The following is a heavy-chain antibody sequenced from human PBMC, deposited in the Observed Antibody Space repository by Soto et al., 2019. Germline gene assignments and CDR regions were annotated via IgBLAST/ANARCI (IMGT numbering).Heavy chain of an antibody. CDR3: ARHLRGVLRFDY. V-gene: IGHV4-39*01. CDR1: GGSISSSSYY. CDR2: IYYSGST. J-gene: IGHJ4*02. Sequence: SETLSLTCTVSGGSISSSSYYWGWIRQPPGKGLEWIGSIYYSGSTYYNPSLKSRVTISVDTSKNQFSLKLSSVTAADTAVYYCARHLRGVLRFDYWGQGTLVTVSS. D-gene: IGHD3-16*01.